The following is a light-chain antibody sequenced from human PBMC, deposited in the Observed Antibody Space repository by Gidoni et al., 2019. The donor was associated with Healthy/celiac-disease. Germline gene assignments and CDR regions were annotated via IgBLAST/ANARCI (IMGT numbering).Light chain of an antibody. Sequence: EIVLTQFPGTLSLSPGERATLSCRASQSVSSSYLAWYQQKPGQAPRLLIYGASSRATGIPDRFSGSGSGTDFTLTISRLEPEDFAVYYCQQYGSSPMCSFXXXTKLEIK. CDR2: GAS. J-gene: IGKJ2*04. CDR3: QQYGSSPMCS. V-gene: IGKV3-20*01. CDR1: QSVSSSY.